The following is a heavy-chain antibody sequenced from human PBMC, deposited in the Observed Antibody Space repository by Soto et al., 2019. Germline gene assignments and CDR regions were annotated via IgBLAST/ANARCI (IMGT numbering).Heavy chain of an antibody. V-gene: IGHV3-23*01. CDR3: AKDYRDFDY. D-gene: IGHD4-4*01. CDR1: GFTFGPYA. J-gene: IGHJ4*02. CDR2: ISGSGYST. Sequence: PGASLRLSCAASGFTFGPYAMSWVRQAPGKGLEWVSSISGSGYSTYYADSVKGRFTISRDNSKNTLYLQMNSLRVDDTAVYYCAKDYRDFDYWGQGALVTVSS.